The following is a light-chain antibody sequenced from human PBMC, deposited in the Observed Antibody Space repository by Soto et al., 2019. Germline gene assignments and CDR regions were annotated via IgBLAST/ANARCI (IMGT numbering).Light chain of an antibody. V-gene: IGKV1-5*01. J-gene: IGKJ1*01. CDR2: AAS. CDR3: QQYYSYPRT. CDR1: QSVSGW. Sequence: IHMTQTPSNLGAPVGDTVTVPCRASQSVSGWLAWYQQKPGEAPKLLIYAASTLQSGVPSRFSGSGSGTDFTLTISCLQSEDFATYYCQQYYSYPRTFGQGTKVDIK.